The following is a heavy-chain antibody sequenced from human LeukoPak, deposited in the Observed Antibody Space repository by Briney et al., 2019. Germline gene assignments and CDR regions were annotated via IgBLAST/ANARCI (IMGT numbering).Heavy chain of an antibody. Sequence: GGSLRLSCAASGCTFSSYGMHWVRQAPGKGLEWVAVISYDGSNKYYADSVKGRFTISRDNSKNTLYLQMNSLRAEDTAVYYCAKTSSGYYGGGFDYWGQGTLVTVSS. D-gene: IGHD3-22*01. V-gene: IGHV3-30*18. CDR2: ISYDGSNK. J-gene: IGHJ4*02. CDR3: AKTSSGYYGGGFDY. CDR1: GCTFSSYG.